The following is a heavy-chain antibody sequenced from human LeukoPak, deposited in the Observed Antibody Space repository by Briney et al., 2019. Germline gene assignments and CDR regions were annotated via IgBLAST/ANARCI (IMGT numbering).Heavy chain of an antibody. CDR3: ASYDSSGYYHYFDY. J-gene: IGHJ4*02. Sequence: GGSLRLSCAASGFTFRSYAMSWVGQAPGKGLRGVSVISGSGGSTYYADSVKGRFTISRDNSKNTLYLQMNSLRAEDTAVYYCASYDSSGYYHYFDYWGQGTLVTVSS. V-gene: IGHV3-23*01. CDR2: ISGSGGST. CDR1: GFTFRSYA. D-gene: IGHD3-22*01.